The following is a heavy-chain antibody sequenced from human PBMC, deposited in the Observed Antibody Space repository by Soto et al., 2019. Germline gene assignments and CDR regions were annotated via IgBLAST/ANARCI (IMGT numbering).Heavy chain of an antibody. V-gene: IGHV3-33*01. CDR3: ARGWGVSSWFDP. Sequence: GGSLRLSCAASGFTFSSYGMHWVRQAPGKGLEWVAFIWYDGSKEYYADSVKGRFTISRDNPKNTLYLQMSSLRAEDTAVYYCARGWGVSSWFDPWGQGTLVTVSS. J-gene: IGHJ5*02. CDR1: GFTFSSYG. CDR2: IWYDGSKE. D-gene: IGHD3-10*01.